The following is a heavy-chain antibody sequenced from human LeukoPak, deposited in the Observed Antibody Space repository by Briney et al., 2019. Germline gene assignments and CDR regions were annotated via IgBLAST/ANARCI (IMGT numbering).Heavy chain of an antibody. D-gene: IGHD6-13*01. J-gene: IGHJ4*02. CDR2: ISGTGGST. Sequence: GGSLRLSCAASGFTFSSYGMSWVRQAPGKGLEWVSAISGTGGSTYYADSVEGRFTISRDNSKNTLYLQMNSLRAEDTAVYYCVSSWYVQEYRPDHVTPLPRYFDYWGQGTLVTVSS. CDR3: VSSWYVQEYRPDHVTPLPRYFDY. V-gene: IGHV3-23*01. CDR1: GFTFSSYG.